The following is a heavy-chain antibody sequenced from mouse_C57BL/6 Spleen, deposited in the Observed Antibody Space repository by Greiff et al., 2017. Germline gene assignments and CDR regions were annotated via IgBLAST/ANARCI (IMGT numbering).Heavy chain of an antibody. Sequence: LQQSGAELVRPGASVKLSCKDSYFAFMASAMPWVKQRPGHGLEWIGAFTIYSDATEYSENFKGKATLTANTSSSTAYMELSSLTSEDSAVYYCARGDEDYAMGDWGQGASVTAAS. CDR2: FTIYSDAT. V-gene: IGHV1-49*01. CDR3: ARGDEDYAMGD. CDR1: YFAFMASA. D-gene: IGHD3-3*01. J-gene: IGHJ4*01.